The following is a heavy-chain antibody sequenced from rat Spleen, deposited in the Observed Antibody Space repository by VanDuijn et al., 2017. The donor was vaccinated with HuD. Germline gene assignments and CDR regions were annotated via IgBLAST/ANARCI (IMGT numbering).Heavy chain of an antibody. CDR1: GFTFDDYG. CDR2: INWSGTTT. J-gene: IGHJ2*01. V-gene: IGHV5-36*01. D-gene: IGHD1-2*01. Sequence: EVQLVESGGGLVQPGRSLKLSCEASGFTFDDYGMAWVRQAPKTGLEWVASINWSGTTTSYPDNVKGRFTISRDNAKNALYLQMNNLRSEDTAIYFCSRGTIPAIPFDYWGQGIMVTVSS. CDR3: SRGTIPAIPFDY.